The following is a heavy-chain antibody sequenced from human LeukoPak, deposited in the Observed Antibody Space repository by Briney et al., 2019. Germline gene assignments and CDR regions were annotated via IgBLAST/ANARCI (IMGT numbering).Heavy chain of an antibody. CDR2: IHYSGSA. J-gene: IGHJ4*02. Sequence: SETLSLTCAVYGGSFSGYYWTWIRQPPGKGLEWIGEIHYSGSATYNPSLKSRVTISVDTSKNQFSLKLSSVIAADTAVYYCARDRVGATTWLDYWGQGTLVTVSS. V-gene: IGHV4-34*01. CDR3: ARDRVGATTWLDY. CDR1: GGSFSGYY. D-gene: IGHD1-26*01.